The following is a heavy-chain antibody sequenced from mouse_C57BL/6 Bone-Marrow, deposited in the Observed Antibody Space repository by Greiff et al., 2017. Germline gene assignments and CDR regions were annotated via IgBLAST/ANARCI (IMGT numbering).Heavy chain of an antibody. CDR2: IYYSGTI. Sequence: DVKLVESGPGLVKPSQTVFLTCTVTGISITTGNYRWSWIRQFPGNKLEWIGYIYYSGTITYNPSHTSRTTITRDTPKNQCVLEMNSLTAEDTATYYCARSPSYYGSSLWSFDVWGTGTTVTVSS. J-gene: IGHJ1*03. V-gene: IGHV3-5*01. CDR1: GISITTGNYR. D-gene: IGHD1-1*01. CDR3: ARSPSYYGSSLWSFDV.